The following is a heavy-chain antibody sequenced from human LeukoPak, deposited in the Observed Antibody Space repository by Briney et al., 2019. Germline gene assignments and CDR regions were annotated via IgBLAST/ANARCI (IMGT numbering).Heavy chain of an antibody. D-gene: IGHD5-12*01. CDR2: INPNSGGT. CDR1: GYTFTGYY. CDR3: AREGDYSGYDLGIDY. V-gene: IGHV1-2*02. J-gene: IGHJ4*02. Sequence: ASVKVSCKASGYTFTGYYMHWVRQAPGQGLEWMGWINPNSGGTNYAQKFQGRVTMTRDTPISTAYMELSRLRSDDTAVYYCAREGDYSGYDLGIDYWGQGTLVTVSS.